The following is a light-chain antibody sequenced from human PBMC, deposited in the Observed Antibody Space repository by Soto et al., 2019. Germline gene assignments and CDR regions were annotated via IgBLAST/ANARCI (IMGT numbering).Light chain of an antibody. V-gene: IGLV2-14*01. CDR1: SSDVGGYNY. CDR3: SSYTSSSTVGV. J-gene: IGLJ2*01. CDR2: DVS. Sequence: QSALTQPASVSGSPGQSIAISCTGTSSDVGGYNYVSWYQQHPGKAPKLMIYDVSNRPSGVSNRFSGSKSGTTASLTISGLQAEDEADYYCSSYTSSSTVGVFGGGTKLTVL.